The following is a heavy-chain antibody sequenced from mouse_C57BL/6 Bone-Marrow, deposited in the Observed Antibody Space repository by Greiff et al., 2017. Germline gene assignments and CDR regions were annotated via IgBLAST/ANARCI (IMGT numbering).Heavy chain of an antibody. CDR2: ILPGSGST. V-gene: IGHV1-9*01. CDR3: ARHIYYYGKGVAMEY. Sequence: QVQLQQSGAELMKPGASVKLSCKATGYTFTGYWIEWVKQRPGHGLEWIGEILPGSGSTNSNEKFKGKATFTADPSSNTAYMQLSSLTTEDSAIYYCARHIYYYGKGVAMEYWGQGTSVTVSS. J-gene: IGHJ4*01. CDR1: GYTFTGYW. D-gene: IGHD1-1*01.